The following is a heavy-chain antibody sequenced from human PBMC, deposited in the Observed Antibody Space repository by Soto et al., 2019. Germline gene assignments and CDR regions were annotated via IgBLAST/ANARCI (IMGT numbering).Heavy chain of an antibody. D-gene: IGHD6-13*01. J-gene: IGHJ6*02. CDR2: ISAYNGNT. Sequence: ASVKVSCKASGYTFTSYGISWVRQAPGQGLEWMGWISAYNGNTNYAQKLQGRVTMTTDTSASTAYMELRSLRSDDTAVYYCARVPTSSSWYHYYYYGMDVWGQGTTVTVSS. V-gene: IGHV1-18*01. CDR3: ARVPTSSSWYHYYYYGMDV. CDR1: GYTFTSYG.